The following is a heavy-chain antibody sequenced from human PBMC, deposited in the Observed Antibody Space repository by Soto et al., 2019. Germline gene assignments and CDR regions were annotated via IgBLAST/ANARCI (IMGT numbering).Heavy chain of an antibody. CDR2: ISSSSSTI. D-gene: IGHD3-22*01. CDR1: GFTFSSYE. J-gene: IGHJ1*01. CDR3: ASRGYYDSSGYKYFQH. Sequence: EVQLVESGGGLVQPGGSLRLSCAASGFTFSSYEMNWVRQAPGKGLEWVSYISSSSSTIYYADSVKGRFTISRDNAKNSLYLQMNSLRDEDTAVYYCASRGYYDSSGYKYFQHWGQGTLVTVSS. V-gene: IGHV3-48*03.